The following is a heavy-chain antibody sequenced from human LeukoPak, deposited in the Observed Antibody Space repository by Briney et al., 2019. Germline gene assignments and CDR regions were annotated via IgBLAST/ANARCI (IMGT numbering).Heavy chain of an antibody. J-gene: IGHJ4*02. Sequence: PGGSLRLSCAASGFTFSSYDMSWVRQAPGKGLEWVSSIDKSGGTTYYADSVKGRFTISRDNSKNTLYLQMNSLRAEDTALYYCAKPAKTDYTDYWGQGTLVTVSS. CDR2: IDKSGGTT. D-gene: IGHD1-14*01. CDR1: GFTFSSYD. CDR3: AKPAKTDYTDY. V-gene: IGHV3-23*01.